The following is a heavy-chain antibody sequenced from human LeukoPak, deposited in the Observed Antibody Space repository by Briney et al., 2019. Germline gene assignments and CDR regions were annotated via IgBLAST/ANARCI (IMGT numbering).Heavy chain of an antibody. CDR2: INHSGST. V-gene: IGHV4-34*01. CDR1: GGSFSGYY. CDR3: AREVRCSSTSCYRGYYYYMDV. J-gene: IGHJ6*03. Sequence: PSETLSLTCAVYGGSFSGYYWSWIRQPPGKGLKWIGEINHSGSTNYNPSLKSRVTIAVDTSKNQFSLKLSSVTAADTAVYYCAREVRCSSTSCYRGYYYYMDVWGKGTTVTVSS. D-gene: IGHD2-2*02.